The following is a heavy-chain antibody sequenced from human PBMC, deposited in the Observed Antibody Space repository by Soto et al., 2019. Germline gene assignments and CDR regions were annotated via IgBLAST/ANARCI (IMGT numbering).Heavy chain of an antibody. CDR2: ISYSGST. D-gene: IGHD2-21*01. J-gene: IGHJ5*02. CDR3: ATLPPRIVVALLPIPT. Sequence: SETLSLTCSVSGDSISSHYWSWIRQPPGKGLEWIGYISYSGSTNYNPSLRGRATISVDKSNNQFSLRLRSVTAADTAVYYCATLPPRIVVALLPIPTWGQGILVPVSS. CDR1: GDSISSHY. V-gene: IGHV4-59*11.